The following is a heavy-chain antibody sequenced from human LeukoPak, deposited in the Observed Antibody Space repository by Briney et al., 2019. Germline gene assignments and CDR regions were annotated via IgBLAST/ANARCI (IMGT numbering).Heavy chain of an antibody. Sequence: SETLSLTCAVHDGSFSGYYWSWIRQPPGKGLEWIGEINHSGSTNYTPSLKSRVTISVDTSKNQFSLKLSSVTAADTAVFYCARHGKWEVLYYFDYWGQGTLVTVSS. CDR3: ARHGKWEVLYYFDY. CDR2: INHSGST. D-gene: IGHD1-26*01. J-gene: IGHJ4*02. CDR1: DGSFSGYY. V-gene: IGHV4-34*01.